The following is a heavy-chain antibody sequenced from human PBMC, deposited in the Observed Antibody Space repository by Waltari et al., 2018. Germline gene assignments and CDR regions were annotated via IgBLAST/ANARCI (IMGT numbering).Heavy chain of an antibody. CDR2: ISYDGSNK. J-gene: IGHJ3*02. V-gene: IGHV3-30-3*01. CDR3: AKDHVLQTAPNHDAFDI. D-gene: IGHD3-10*01. Sequence: QVQLVESGGGVVQPGRSLRLSCAASGFTFSSYAMHWVRQAPGKGMEWVAVISYDGSNKYYADSVNGRFTISRDNSTNTLYLHMNSLRAEDTAVYYCAKDHVLQTAPNHDAFDIWCQGTMVTVSS. CDR1: GFTFSSYA.